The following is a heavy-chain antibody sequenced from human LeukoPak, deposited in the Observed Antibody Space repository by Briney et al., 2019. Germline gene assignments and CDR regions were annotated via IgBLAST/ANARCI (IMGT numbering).Heavy chain of an antibody. Sequence: SVTVSRKPSGGTFSSYAISWVRQAPAQGLEWVGRIIPILGIANYAQKFQGRVTITADKSTSTAYMELSSLRSEDTAVYYCAQSGAAKVSDYWGQGTLVTVSS. D-gene: IGHD5-18*01. CDR3: AQSGAAKVSDY. V-gene: IGHV1-69*04. J-gene: IGHJ4*02. CDR1: GGTFSSYA. CDR2: IIPILGIA.